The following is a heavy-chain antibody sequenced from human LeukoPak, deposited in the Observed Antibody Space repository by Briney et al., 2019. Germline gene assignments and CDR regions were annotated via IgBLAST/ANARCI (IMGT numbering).Heavy chain of an antibody. J-gene: IGHJ5*02. CDR1: GGSFSGYY. CDR2: INHSGST. CDR3: ARGPIGSYGGYVP. D-gene: IGHD5-12*01. V-gene: IGHV4-34*01. Sequence: SETLSLTCAVYGGSFSGYYWSWIRQPPGKGLEWIGEINHSGSTNYNPSLKSRVTISVDTSKNQFSLKLSFVTAADTAVYYCARGPIGSYGGYVPWGQGTLVTVSS.